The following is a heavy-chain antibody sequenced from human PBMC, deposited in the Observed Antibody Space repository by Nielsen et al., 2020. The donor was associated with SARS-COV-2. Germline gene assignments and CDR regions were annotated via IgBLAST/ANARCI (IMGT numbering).Heavy chain of an antibody. CDR2: IYYSGST. CDR3: VNGFATVRYYGMDV. D-gene: IGHD4-11*01. Sequence: SETLFLTCTVSGGSISSSSYYWGWIRQPPGKGLEWIGSIYYSGSTYYNPSLKSRVTISVDTSKNQFSLKLSSVTAADTAVYYCVNGFATVRYYGMDVWGQGTTVTVSS. CDR1: GGSISSSSYY. J-gene: IGHJ6*02. V-gene: IGHV4-39*01.